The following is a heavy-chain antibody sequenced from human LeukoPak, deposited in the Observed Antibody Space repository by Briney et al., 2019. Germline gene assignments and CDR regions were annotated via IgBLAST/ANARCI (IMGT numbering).Heavy chain of an antibody. CDR2: IDPSDSHI. J-gene: IGHJ4*02. CDR1: GHSFTSNW. D-gene: IGHD1-26*01. CDR3: ARQGRGSYRRDFDY. V-gene: IGHV5-10-1*01. Sequence: GESLKISCNGSGHSFTSNWISWVRQMSGKGLEWMGRIDPSDSHINYSPSFQGHVTISVDKSISTAYLQWSSLRASDTAMYYCARQGRGSYRRDFDYWGQGTLVTVSS.